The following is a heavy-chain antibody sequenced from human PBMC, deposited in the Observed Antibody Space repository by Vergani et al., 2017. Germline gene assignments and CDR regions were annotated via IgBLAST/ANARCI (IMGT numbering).Heavy chain of an antibody. CDR2: IYWDDDK. CDR1: GFSLSTSGVG. Sequence: QITLKESGPTLVKTTQTLTLTCTFSGFSLSTSGVGVGWIRQPPGKALEWLALIYWDDDKRYSPSLKSRLTITKDTSKNQVVLTLTNMDPVDTATYYCAHTITFGGVIALEDYWGQGTLVTVSS. J-gene: IGHJ4*02. CDR3: AHTITFGGVIALEDY. V-gene: IGHV2-5*02. D-gene: IGHD3-16*02.